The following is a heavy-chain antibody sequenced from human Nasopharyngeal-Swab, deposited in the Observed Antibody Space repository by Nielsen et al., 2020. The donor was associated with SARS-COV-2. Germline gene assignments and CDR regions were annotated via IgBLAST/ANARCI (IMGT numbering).Heavy chain of an antibody. J-gene: IGHJ4*02. D-gene: IGHD3-10*01. V-gene: IGHV3-30*18. Sequence: GESLKISCAASGFTFSSYEMNWVRQAPGKGLEWVAVISYDGSNKYYADSVKGRFTISRDNSKNTLYLQMNSLRTENTAVYYCAKVGEWSDTVYFDYWGQGTLVTVSS. CDR1: GFTFSSYE. CDR2: ISYDGSNK. CDR3: AKVGEWSDTVYFDY.